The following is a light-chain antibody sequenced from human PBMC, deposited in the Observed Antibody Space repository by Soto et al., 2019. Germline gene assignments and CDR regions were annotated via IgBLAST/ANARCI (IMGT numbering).Light chain of an antibody. V-gene: IGLV2-14*01. Sequence: QSALTQPASVSGSPGQSIGISCTGSSSDVGFYNYVSWYQQHPGEVPKLIIFEVSNRPSGVSNRFSGSKSGNTASLTISGLQAEDEAAYYCSSYTTRSTRVFGTGTKLTVL. CDR3: SSYTTRSTRV. CDR2: EVS. J-gene: IGLJ1*01. CDR1: SSDVGFYNY.